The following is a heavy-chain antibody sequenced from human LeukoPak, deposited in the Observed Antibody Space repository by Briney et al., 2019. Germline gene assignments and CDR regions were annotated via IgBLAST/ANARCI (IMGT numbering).Heavy chain of an antibody. CDR3: TTQISSSWATTGAFDI. CDR2: IKSKTDGGTT. D-gene: IGHD6-13*01. J-gene: IGHJ3*02. Sequence: GGSLRLSCAASGFTFSNAWMSWVRQAPGKGLEWGGRIKSKTDGGTTDYAAPVKGRFTISRDDSKNTLYLQMNSLKTEDTAVYYCTTQISSSWATTGAFDIWGQGTMVTVSS. CDR1: GFTFSNAW. V-gene: IGHV3-15*01.